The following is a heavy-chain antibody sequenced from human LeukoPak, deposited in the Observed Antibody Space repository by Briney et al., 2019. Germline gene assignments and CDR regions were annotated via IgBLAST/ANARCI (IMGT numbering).Heavy chain of an antibody. CDR1: GFTFSSYG. J-gene: IGHJ4*02. V-gene: IGHV3-30*18. CDR2: ISYDGSNK. D-gene: IGHD2-15*01. CDR3: AKHNAALSFVVDY. Sequence: GGSLRLSCAASGFTFSSYGMHWVRQAPGKGLEWVAVISYDGSNKYYAGSVKGRFTISRDNSKNTLYLQMSSLRAEDTAVYYCAKHNAALSFVVDYWGQGTMVTVSS.